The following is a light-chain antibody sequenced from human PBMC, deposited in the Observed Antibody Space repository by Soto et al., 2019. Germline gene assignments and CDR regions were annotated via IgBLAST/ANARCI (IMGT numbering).Light chain of an antibody. CDR3: QSYDSSLTGSV. V-gene: IGLV1-40*01. J-gene: IGLJ7*01. CDR1: SSNIGANYD. CDR2: DNN. Sequence: QSVLTQPPSVSGAPGQRVTISCTGSSSNIGANYDVHWYQKLPGTAPKLLIYDNNNRPSGVPDRFSGSKSGTSASLAITGVQSEDEADYYCQSYDSSLTGSVFGGGTQLTVL.